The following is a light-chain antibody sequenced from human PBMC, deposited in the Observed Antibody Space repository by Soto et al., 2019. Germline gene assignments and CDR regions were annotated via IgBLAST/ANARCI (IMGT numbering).Light chain of an antibody. J-gene: IGKJ2*01. Sequence: DIVLTQSPDSLAVSLGERATINCKSSQSLLYSSNNKNYLAWYQQKPGQSPKLLIHWASTRESGVPDRFSGSGSGTDFTLTISSLQAEDVAVYYCQQCYSTPPTFGQGTKLEIK. V-gene: IGKV4-1*01. CDR2: WAS. CDR1: QSLLYSSNNKNY. CDR3: QQCYSTPPT.